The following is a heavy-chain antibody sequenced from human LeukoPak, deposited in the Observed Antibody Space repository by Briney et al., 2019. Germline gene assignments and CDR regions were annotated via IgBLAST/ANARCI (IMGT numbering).Heavy chain of an antibody. J-gene: IGHJ3*02. V-gene: IGHV3-21*01. D-gene: IGHD4-17*01. CDR2: ISSSSSYI. Sequence: GGSLRLSCAASGFTFSSYSMNWVRQAPGKGLEWVSSISSSSSYIYYADSVKGRFTISRDNAKNSLYLQMNSLRAEDTAVYYCARDVGDYEGGAFDIRGQGTMVTVSS. CDR3: ARDVGDYEGGAFDI. CDR1: GFTFSSYS.